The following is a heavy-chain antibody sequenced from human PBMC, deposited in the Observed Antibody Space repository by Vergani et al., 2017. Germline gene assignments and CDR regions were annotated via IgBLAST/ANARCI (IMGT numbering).Heavy chain of an antibody. Sequence: QVQLVQSGAEVKKPGASVKVSCKASGYTFTSHSMHWVRQAPGQGVEWMRIINPSGGSTSYAQKFQGRVTMTRDPSTSTVYMELSSLRSEDTAVYYCARVETTVTTYFDYWGQGTLVTVSS. V-gene: IGHV1-46*01. CDR1: GYTFTSHS. D-gene: IGHD4-17*01. CDR3: ARVETTVTTYFDY. J-gene: IGHJ4*02. CDR2: INPSGGST.